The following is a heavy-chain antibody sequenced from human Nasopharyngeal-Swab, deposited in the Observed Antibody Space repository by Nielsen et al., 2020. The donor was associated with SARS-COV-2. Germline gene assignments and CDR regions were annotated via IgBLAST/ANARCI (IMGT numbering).Heavy chain of an antibody. Sequence: WIRQPPGKGLEWGSYTSSSSSTIYYADSVKGRFTISRDNAKNSLYLQMNSLRAEDTAVYYCARALHIYYYDSSGYFGDAFDIWGQGTMVTVSS. V-gene: IGHV3-48*01. J-gene: IGHJ3*02. D-gene: IGHD3-22*01. CDR2: TSSSSSTI. CDR3: ARALHIYYYDSSGYFGDAFDI.